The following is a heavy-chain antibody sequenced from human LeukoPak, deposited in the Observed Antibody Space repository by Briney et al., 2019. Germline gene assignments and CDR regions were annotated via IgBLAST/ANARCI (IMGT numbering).Heavy chain of an antibody. V-gene: IGHV3-53*01. CDR1: GFTFSSYT. D-gene: IGHD3-10*01. Sequence: GGSLRLSCAASGFTFSSYTMNWVRQAPGKGLEWVSVIYSGGSTYYADSVKGRFTISRDNSKNTLYLQMNSLRAEDTAVYYCARDMAGYMDVWGKGTTVTISS. CDR2: IYSGGST. J-gene: IGHJ6*03. CDR3: ARDMAGYMDV.